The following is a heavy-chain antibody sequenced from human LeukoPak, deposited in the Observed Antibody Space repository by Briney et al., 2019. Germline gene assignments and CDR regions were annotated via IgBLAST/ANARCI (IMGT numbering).Heavy chain of an antibody. CDR1: GYTFTSYG. V-gene: IGHV1-18*01. CDR3: ARGRLYSSRRSLHYYYMDV. D-gene: IGHD6-13*01. CDR2: ISVYNGNT. J-gene: IGHJ6*03. Sequence: ASVKVSCKASGYTFTSYGISWVRQAPGQGLEWMGWISVYNGNTNYAQKVQGRVTMTTDTSTNTAYMELRSLRSDDTAVYYCARGRLYSSRRSLHYYYMDVWGKGTTVTVSS.